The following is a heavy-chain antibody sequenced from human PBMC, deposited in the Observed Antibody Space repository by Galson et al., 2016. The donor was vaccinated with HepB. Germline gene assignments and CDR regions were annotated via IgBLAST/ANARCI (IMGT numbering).Heavy chain of an antibody. V-gene: IGHV3-53*01. J-gene: IGHJ1*01. CDR1: GFIVSYNY. D-gene: IGHD6-13*01. Sequence: SLRLSCAASGFIVSYNYMSWVRQAPGKGLEWVSVIHNVGSTYYIDSVKGRFTISRDNARNTVYLQMNSLRTEDTAVYYCAKDRDSNWYEKYFQHWGQGTLVTVSS. CDR2: IHNVGST. CDR3: AKDRDSNWYEKYFQH.